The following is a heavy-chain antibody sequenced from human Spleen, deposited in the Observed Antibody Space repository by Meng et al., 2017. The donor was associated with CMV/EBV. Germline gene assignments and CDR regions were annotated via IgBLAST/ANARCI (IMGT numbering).Heavy chain of an antibody. CDR2: INRDGTDI. V-gene: IGHV3-74*01. CDR1: GFTFSSYW. D-gene: IGHD3-10*01. CDR3: ARDRDSDY. Sequence: GGSLRLSCAASGFTFSSYWMHWVRQVPGKGLVWVSRINRDGTDINYADAVKGRFITSRDNAKNTLYLQMNSLRADDTAVYYCARDRDSDYWGQGTLVTVSS. J-gene: IGHJ4*02.